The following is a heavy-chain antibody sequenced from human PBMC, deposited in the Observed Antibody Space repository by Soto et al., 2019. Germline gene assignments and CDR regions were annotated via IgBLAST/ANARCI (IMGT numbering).Heavy chain of an antibody. Sequence: GASVKVSCKASGYTFTSYGISWVRQAPGQGLEWMGWINPNSGGTNYAQKFQGWVTMTRDTSISTAYMELSRLRSDDTAVYYCARGKPVNEHTRYFDWLPLYYYGMDVWGQGTTVTVSS. CDR3: ARGKPVNEHTRYFDWLPLYYYGMDV. CDR1: GYTFTSYG. CDR2: INPNSGGT. J-gene: IGHJ6*02. D-gene: IGHD3-9*01. V-gene: IGHV1-2*04.